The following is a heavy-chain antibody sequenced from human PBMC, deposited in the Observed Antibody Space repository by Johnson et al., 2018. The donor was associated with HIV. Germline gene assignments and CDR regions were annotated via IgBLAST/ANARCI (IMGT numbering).Heavy chain of an antibody. D-gene: IGHD2-2*01. CDR3: ARPGIVVLPAGAFDI. CDR2: IYSGGST. J-gene: IGHJ3*02. V-gene: IGHV3-66*03. CDR1: GFTVSSNY. Sequence: RLVESGGGLIQPGGSLRLSCAASGFTVSSNYMSWVRQAPGKGLEWVSVIYSGGSTYYSDSVKGRFTVSRDKSKNTLYLQMNSLRGDDTAVYYCARPGIVVLPAGAFDIWGPGTMVTVSS.